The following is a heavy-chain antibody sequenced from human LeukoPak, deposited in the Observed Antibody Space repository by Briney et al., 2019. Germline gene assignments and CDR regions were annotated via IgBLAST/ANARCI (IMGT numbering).Heavy chain of an antibody. Sequence: PGGSLRLSCAASRFTFSSYAMHWVRQAPGKGLEWVAVISNDGGNKYYADSVKGRFTISRDNSKNTLYLQMNSLRAEDTAVYYCAKTRGSGPFDYWGQGTLVTVSS. J-gene: IGHJ4*02. CDR2: ISNDGGNK. CDR3: AKTRGSGPFDY. CDR1: RFTFSSYA. D-gene: IGHD3-10*01. V-gene: IGHV3-30*04.